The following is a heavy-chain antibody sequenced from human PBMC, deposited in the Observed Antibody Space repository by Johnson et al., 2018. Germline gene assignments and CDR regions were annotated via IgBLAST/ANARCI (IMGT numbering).Heavy chain of an antibody. Sequence: QVQLVQSGGGVVQPGRSLRLSCAASGFTFSSYGMHWVRQAPGKGLEWVAVIWYDGSNKYYADSVKGRFTISRDNSKNTLYLQMNSLRAEDTAVYYCAKGPSSAFDIWGQGTMVTVSS. V-gene: IGHV3-33*06. CDR1: GFTFSSYG. CDR2: IWYDGSNK. D-gene: IGHD2-2*01. J-gene: IGHJ3*02. CDR3: AKGPSSAFDI.